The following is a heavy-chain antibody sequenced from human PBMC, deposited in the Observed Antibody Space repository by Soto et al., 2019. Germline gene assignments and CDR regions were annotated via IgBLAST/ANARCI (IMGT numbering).Heavy chain of an antibody. CDR1: GFTFSSYS. CDR2: ISSSSTI. V-gene: IGHV3-48*02. Sequence: GGSLRLSCAASGFTFSSYSMNWVRQAPGKGLEWVSYISSSSTIYYADSVKGRFTISRDNAKNSLCLQMNSLRDEDTAVYYCARDLGGIQPNWFDPWGQGTLVTVSS. CDR3: ARDLGGIQPNWFDP. J-gene: IGHJ5*02. D-gene: IGHD1-20*01.